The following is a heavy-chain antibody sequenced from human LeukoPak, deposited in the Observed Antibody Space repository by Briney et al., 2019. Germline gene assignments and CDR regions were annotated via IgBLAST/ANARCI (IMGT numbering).Heavy chain of an antibody. Sequence: PSETLSLTCTVSGGSISSYYWSWIRQPPGKGLEWIGYIYYSGSTNYNPSLKSRVTISVDTSKNQFSLQLNSVTPEDTAVYYCARDRDQTTDYWGQGTLVTVSS. D-gene: IGHD1/OR15-1a*01. V-gene: IGHV4-59*12. J-gene: IGHJ4*02. CDR1: GGSISSYY. CDR3: ARDRDQTTDY. CDR2: IYYSGST.